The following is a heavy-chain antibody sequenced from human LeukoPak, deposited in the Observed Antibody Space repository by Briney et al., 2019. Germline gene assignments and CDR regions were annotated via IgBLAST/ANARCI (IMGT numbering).Heavy chain of an antibody. CDR2: INPNSGGT. D-gene: IGHD5/OR15-5a*01. J-gene: IGHJ4*02. Sequence: GASVKVSCKASGYTFTGYYMHWVRQAPGQGLEWMGWINPNSGGTNYAQKFQGRVTMTRDTSISTAYMELSRLRSDDTAVYYCARDVFEVSGYIDYRGQGTLVTVSS. CDR3: ARDVFEVSGYIDY. CDR1: GYTFTGYY. V-gene: IGHV1-2*02.